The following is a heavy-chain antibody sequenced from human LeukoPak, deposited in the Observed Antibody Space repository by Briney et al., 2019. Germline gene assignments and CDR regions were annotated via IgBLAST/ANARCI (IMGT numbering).Heavy chain of an antibody. J-gene: IGHJ4*02. CDR2: ISWRSGSI. D-gene: IGHD1-26*01. CDR1: GFIFDDYA. CDR3: ARRSVAGATTGYYYDS. Sequence: GGSLRLSCTASGFIFDDYAMHWVRQAPGKGLEWVSGISWRSGSIEYADSVEGRFTISRDNAKNSLYLQMDNLRAEDTAFYYCARRSVAGATTGYYYDSWGQGTLVTVSS. V-gene: IGHV3-9*01.